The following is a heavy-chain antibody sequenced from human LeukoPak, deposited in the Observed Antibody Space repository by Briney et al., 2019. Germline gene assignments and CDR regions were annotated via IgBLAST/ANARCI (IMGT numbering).Heavy chain of an antibody. CDR3: ARARRGNSGYCSSTSCTDHRYNWFDP. Sequence: ASVKVSCKASGYTFTSYAMHWVRQAPGQRLEWMGWINAGNGNTKYSQKFQGRVTITRDTSASTAYMEVSSLRSEDTAVYYCARARRGNSGYCSSTSCTDHRYNWFDPWGQGTLVTVSS. CDR1: GYTFTSYA. J-gene: IGHJ5*02. V-gene: IGHV1-3*01. D-gene: IGHD2-2*01. CDR2: INAGNGNT.